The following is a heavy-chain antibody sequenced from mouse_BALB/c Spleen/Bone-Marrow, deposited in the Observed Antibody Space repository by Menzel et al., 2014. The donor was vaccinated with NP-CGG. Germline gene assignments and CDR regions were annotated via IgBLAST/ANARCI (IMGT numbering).Heavy chain of an antibody. D-gene: IGHD1-1*01. CDR2: INPNSGGT. CDR1: GYSFTGYT. Sequence: EVHLVESGPELVMPGASMKISCKASGYSFTGYTMNWVKQSHGKNLEWIGLINPNSGGTSYNQKFKGKATLNVDKSSSTAYMELLSLTSEDSAVYYCARTAYFYGRGYFDYWGQGTTLTVSS. CDR3: ARTAYFYGRGYFDY. J-gene: IGHJ2*01. V-gene: IGHV1-18*01.